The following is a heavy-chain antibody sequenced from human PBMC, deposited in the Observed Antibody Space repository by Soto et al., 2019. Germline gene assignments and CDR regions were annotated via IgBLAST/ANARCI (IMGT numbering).Heavy chain of an antibody. J-gene: IGHJ6*03. CDR1: GFIFSGYG. V-gene: IGHV3-23*03. D-gene: IGHD2-15*01. Sequence: EVQLLESGGGLVQPGGSLRISWAASGFIFSGYGMTWVRQAPGKGLEWVSIINAGGSTTHYADSVKGRFTISRDDSKNTLYLQMNSLRGDDTAVYYCAKAAIWGGGRYYYYYMDVWGKGTTVTVSS. CDR2: INAGGSTT. CDR3: AKAAIWGGGRYYYYYMDV.